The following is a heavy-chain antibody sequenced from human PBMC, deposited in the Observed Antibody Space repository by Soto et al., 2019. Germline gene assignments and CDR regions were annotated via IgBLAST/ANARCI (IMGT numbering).Heavy chain of an antibody. CDR1: GDSIASSNHY. Sequence: PFETLSLTCTVSGDSIASSNHYWRRIRQPPGKGLESIANIYYDGNTYYNPSLKSRVTISLDTSKNQFSLKLSSVTAAGTAVYYCARRVDYVWGSYRYSPYFDYWGQGTLVTSPQ. V-gene: IGHV4-39*01. CDR2: IYYDGNT. D-gene: IGHD3-16*02. CDR3: ARRVDYVWGSYRYSPYFDY. J-gene: IGHJ4*02.